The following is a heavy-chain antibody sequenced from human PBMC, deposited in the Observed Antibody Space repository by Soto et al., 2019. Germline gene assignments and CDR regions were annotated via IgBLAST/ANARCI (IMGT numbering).Heavy chain of an antibody. J-gene: IGHJ4*02. V-gene: IGHV3-30*18. Sequence: QVQLAESGGGVVQPGRSLRLSCVASGFTVSRYGMHWVRQAPGKGLGWVAGISYDGRKKYYADSVKGRVTISRDSPKNTLFLQMDSLRPEDTAVYYCAKEGYYYWSGHSEGYFDSWGQGTLVTVSS. CDR1: GFTVSRYG. D-gene: IGHD3-3*01. CDR2: ISYDGRKK. CDR3: AKEGYYYWSGHSEGYFDS.